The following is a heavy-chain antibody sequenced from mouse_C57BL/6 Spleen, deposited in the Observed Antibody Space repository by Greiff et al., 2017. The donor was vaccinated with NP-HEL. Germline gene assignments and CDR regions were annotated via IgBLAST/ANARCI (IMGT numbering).Heavy chain of an antibody. CDR2: INPSTGGT. J-gene: IGHJ2*01. CDR3: ARSGGSYYSNYERVFDY. Sequence: VQLQQSGPELVKPGASVKISCKASGYSFTGYYMNWVKQSPEKSLEWIGEINPSTGGTTYNQKFKAKATLTVDKSSSTAYMQLKSLTSEDSAVYYCARSGGSYYSNYERVFDYWGQGTTLTVSS. D-gene: IGHD2-5*01. CDR1: GYSFTGYY. V-gene: IGHV1-42*01.